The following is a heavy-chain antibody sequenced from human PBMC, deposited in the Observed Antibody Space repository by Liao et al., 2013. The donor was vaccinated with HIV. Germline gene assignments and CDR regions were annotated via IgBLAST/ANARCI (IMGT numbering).Heavy chain of an antibody. CDR2: IYTSGST. V-gene: IGHV4-61*02. CDR1: GGSISSSSYY. Sequence: QLQESGPGLVKPSETLSLTCTVSGGSISSSSYYWSWIRQPAGKGLEWIGRIYTSGSTNYNPSLKSRVTMSVDTSKNQFSLKLSSVTAADTAVYYCARALPTPYAFDIWGQGTMVTVSS. J-gene: IGHJ3*02. CDR3: ARALPTPYAFDI.